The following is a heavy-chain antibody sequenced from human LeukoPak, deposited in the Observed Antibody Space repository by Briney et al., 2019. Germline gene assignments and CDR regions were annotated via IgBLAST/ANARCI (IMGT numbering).Heavy chain of an antibody. CDR3: ARDDRDISSFRFDY. J-gene: IGHJ4*01. CDR1: GFTFNTYS. D-gene: IGHD6-6*01. Sequence: PGGSLRLSCAASGFTFNTYSMHWVRQAPGKGLDWVSSISSHSRDIYYADSVKGRFTISRDNAKNSLHLQMNSLRAEDTAVYYCARDDRDISSFRFDYWGHGILVTVSS. V-gene: IGHV3-21*01. CDR2: ISSHSRDI.